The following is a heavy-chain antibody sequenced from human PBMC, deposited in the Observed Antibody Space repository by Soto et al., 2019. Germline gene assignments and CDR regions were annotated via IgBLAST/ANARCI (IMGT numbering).Heavy chain of an antibody. D-gene: IGHD3-3*01. CDR1: GGSISSGDYY. CDR3: ARESRFLEWLAGMDV. J-gene: IGHJ6*02. V-gene: IGHV4-30-4*01. CDR2: IYYSGST. Sequence: SETLSLTCTVSGGSISSGDYYWSWIRQPPGRGLEWIGYIYYSGSTYYNPSLKSRVTISVDTSKNQFSLKLSSVTAADTAVYYCARESRFLEWLAGMDVWGQGTTVTVS.